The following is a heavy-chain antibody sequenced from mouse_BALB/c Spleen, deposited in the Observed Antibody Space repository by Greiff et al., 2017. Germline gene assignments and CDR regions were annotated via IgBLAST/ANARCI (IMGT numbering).Heavy chain of an antibody. J-gene: IGHJ1*01. CDR2: ILPGSGST. CDR1: GYTFSSYW. CDR3: ARKIYYYGSSYWYFDV. V-gene: IGHV1-9*01. D-gene: IGHD1-1*01. Sequence: VMLVESGAELMKPGASVKISCKATGYTFSSYWIEWVKQRPGHGLEWIGEILPGSGSTNYNEKFKGKATFTADTSSNTAYMQLSSLTSEDSAVYYCARKIYYYGSSYWYFDVWGAGTTVTVSS.